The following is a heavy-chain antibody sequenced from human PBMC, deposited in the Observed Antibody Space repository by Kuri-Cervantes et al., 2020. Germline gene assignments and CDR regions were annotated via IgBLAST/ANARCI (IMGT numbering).Heavy chain of an antibody. V-gene: IGHV3-11*04. D-gene: IGHD1-1*01. J-gene: IGHJ4*02. Sequence: GESLKISCAASGFTFSDYYMSWIRQAPGKGLEWVSYISSSSSTIYYADSVKGRFTISRDNAKNSLYLQMNSLRDEDTAVYYCARDTTLGLDYWGQGTLVPVSS. CDR3: ARDTTLGLDY. CDR2: ISSSSSTI. CDR1: GFTFSDYY.